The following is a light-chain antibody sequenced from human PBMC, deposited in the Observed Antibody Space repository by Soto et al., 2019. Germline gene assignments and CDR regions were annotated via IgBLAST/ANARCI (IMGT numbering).Light chain of an antibody. J-gene: IGLJ2*01. CDR1: SSDIGRHDY. CDR2: EVI. CDR3: SSYSSGSTLLL. V-gene: IGLV2-14*01. Sequence: QSVLTQPASVSVPPGQSITISCTGSSSDIGRHDYVSWYQHHPGKVPKVIIYEVIHRPSGVSNRFSGSKSGNTASLTISGLQAADEADYYCSSYSSGSTLLLFGGGTQLTVL.